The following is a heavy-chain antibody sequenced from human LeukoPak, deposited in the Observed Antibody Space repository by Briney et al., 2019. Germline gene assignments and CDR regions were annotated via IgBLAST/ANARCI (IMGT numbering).Heavy chain of an antibody. CDR1: GFTSSNYA. CDR2: IKSKTDGETT. CDR3: TTDLGTYYHGSQRLIPIDY. D-gene: IGHD3-10*01. J-gene: IGHJ4*02. V-gene: IGHV3-15*01. Sequence: RSGGSLRLSCAASGFTSSNYAMSWVRQAPGKGLEWIGRIKSKTDGETTNYAEPVRGRFTISRDDSKSAVYLQMNSLKIEDTAVYYCTTDLGTYYHGSQRLIPIDYWGQGTLVTVSS.